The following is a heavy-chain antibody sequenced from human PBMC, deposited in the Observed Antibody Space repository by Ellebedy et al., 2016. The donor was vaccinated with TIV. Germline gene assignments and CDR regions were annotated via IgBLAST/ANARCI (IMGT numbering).Heavy chain of an antibody. CDR3: ARETHYDILMGSPTDY. CDR2: IGPSDSYT. V-gene: IGHV5-10-1*01. CDR1: GYSFTNYW. D-gene: IGHD3-9*01. Sequence: GESLKISCKGSGYSFTNYWITWVRQMPGKGLEWMGRIGPSDSYTHYSPSVQGHVTISVDTSISTAYLQWRSLKASDTASYYCARETHYDILMGSPTDYWGQGTLVTVSS. J-gene: IGHJ4*02.